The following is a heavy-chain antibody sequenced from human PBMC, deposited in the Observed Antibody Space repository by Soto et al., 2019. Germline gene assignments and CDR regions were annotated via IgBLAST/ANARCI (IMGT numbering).Heavy chain of an antibody. CDR1: GFTFRNYA. Sequence: GGSLRLSCAASGFTFRNYAMSWVRQTPEKGLEWVSYISSGGSTTYYADSVKGRFTISRDNAKNSLYLQMNSLRAEDTAVYYCARAARLWLRSLSAFDIWGQGTMVNVSS. J-gene: IGHJ3*02. D-gene: IGHD3-10*01. CDR2: ISSGGSTT. CDR3: ARAARLWLRSLSAFDI. V-gene: IGHV3-11*01.